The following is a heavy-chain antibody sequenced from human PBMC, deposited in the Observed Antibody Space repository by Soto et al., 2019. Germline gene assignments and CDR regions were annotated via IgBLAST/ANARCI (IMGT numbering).Heavy chain of an antibody. CDR1: GFTFHDYA. D-gene: IGHD5-18*01. CDR3: AKGRGYTYNCGSALDL. Sequence: EVQLVESGGGLVQPGRSLRLSCAASGFTFHDYAVHWVRQAPGKGLEWVSGISWNSDNISYADSVKGRFTISRDNAKNSLFLQMNSLRPEDTALYYCAKGRGYTYNCGSALDLWGQGTLVTVSS. J-gene: IGHJ5*02. V-gene: IGHV3-9*01. CDR2: ISWNSDNI.